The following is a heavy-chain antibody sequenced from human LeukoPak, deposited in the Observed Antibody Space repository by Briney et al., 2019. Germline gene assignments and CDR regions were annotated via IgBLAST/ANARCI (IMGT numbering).Heavy chain of an antibody. CDR2: ISSSGSTI. CDR3: ARDVKGWLQSDAFDI. J-gene: IGHJ3*02. CDR1: GFTFSDYY. Sequence: GGSLRLSCAASGFTFSDYYMSWIRQAPGKGLEWVSYISSSGSTIYYADSVKGRFTISRDNAKNSLYLQMNSLRAEDTAVYYCARDVKGWLQSDAFDIRGQGTMVTVSS. V-gene: IGHV3-11*01. D-gene: IGHD5-24*01.